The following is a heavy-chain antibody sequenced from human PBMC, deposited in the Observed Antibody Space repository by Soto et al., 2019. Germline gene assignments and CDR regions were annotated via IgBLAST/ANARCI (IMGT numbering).Heavy chain of an antibody. D-gene: IGHD3-3*01. V-gene: IGHV3-23*01. CDR3: AKLPYYDFWSGYQRSHRGDAYDI. CDR1: GFTFSSYA. J-gene: IGHJ3*02. CDR2: ISGSGGST. Sequence: PGGSLRLSCAASGFTFSSYAMSWVRQAPGKGLEWVPAISGSGGSTYYADSVKGRFTISRDNSKNTLYLQMNSLRAEDTAVYYCAKLPYYDFWSGYQRSHRGDAYDIWGQGTMVTVSS.